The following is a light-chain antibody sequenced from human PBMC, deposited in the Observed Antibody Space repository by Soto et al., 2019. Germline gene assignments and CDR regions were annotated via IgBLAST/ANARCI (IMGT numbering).Light chain of an antibody. CDR2: DVS. CDR3: TSYTSSTTLLYV. Sequence: QPASVSGSPGQSITISCTGTSSDVGGYNYVSWYQQHPGKAPKLMIYDVSNRPSGVSNRFSGSKSGNTDSLTISGLQAEDEADYYCTSYTSSTTLLYVFGTGTKLTVL. V-gene: IGLV2-14*01. J-gene: IGLJ1*01. CDR1: SSDVGGYNY.